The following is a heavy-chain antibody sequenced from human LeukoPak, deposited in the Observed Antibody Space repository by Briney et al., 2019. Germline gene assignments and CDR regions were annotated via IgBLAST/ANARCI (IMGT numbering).Heavy chain of an antibody. CDR2: ITDSGKNI. J-gene: IGHJ5*02. V-gene: IGHV3-11*04. D-gene: IGHD3-22*01. CDR3: ARQFGRIPRPAYDSSGYLLS. Sequence: PGGSLRLSCAASGFPFAASYMSWLRQAPGKGLEWVSYITDSGKNIYYAASVEGRFTISRDNAKDSLYLQMNSLRAEDTAVYYCARQFGRIPRPAYDSSGYLLSWGQGTLVIVSS. CDR1: GFPFAASY.